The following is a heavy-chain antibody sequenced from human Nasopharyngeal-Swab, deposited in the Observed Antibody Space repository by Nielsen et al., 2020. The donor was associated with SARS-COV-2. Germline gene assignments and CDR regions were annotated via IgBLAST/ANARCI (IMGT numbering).Heavy chain of an antibody. CDR3: ARVHSSGWYYFDY. J-gene: IGHJ4*02. Sequence: SETLSLTCTVSGGSISSSSYYWGWIRQPPGKGLEWIGSIYYSGSTYYNPSLKSRVTISVDTSKNQFSLKLSSVTAADTAVYYCARVHSSGWYYFDYWGQGTLVTVSS. CDR1: GGSISSSSYY. V-gene: IGHV4-39*07. D-gene: IGHD6-19*01. CDR2: IYYSGST.